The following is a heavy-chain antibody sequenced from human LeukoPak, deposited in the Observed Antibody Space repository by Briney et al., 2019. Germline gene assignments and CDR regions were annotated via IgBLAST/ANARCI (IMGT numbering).Heavy chain of an antibody. Sequence: PSETLSLTCAVYGGSFSGYSWSWIRQPPGKGLEWIGEINHSGSTNYNPSLKSRVTMSIDTTKNQFSLRLTSLTAADTTVYYCARARGFFSNYFDSWGQGTLVTVSS. CDR2: INHSGST. CDR1: GGSFSGYS. V-gene: IGHV4-34*01. D-gene: IGHD2/OR15-2a*01. CDR3: ARARGFFSNYFDS. J-gene: IGHJ4*02.